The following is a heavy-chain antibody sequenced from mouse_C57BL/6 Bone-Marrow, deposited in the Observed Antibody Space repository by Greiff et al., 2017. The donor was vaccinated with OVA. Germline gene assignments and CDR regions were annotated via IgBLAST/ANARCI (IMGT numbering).Heavy chain of an antibody. V-gene: IGHV3-6*01. J-gene: IGHJ3*01. D-gene: IGHD1-1*01. CDR3: ASTVPFAD. CDR1: GYSITSGYY. CDR2: ISYDGSN. Sequence: ESGPGLVKPSQSLSLTCSVTGYSITSGYYWNWIRQFPGNKLEWMGYISYDGSNNYNPSLKNRISITRDTSKNQFFLKLNSVTTEDTATYYCASTVPFADWGQGTLVTVSA.